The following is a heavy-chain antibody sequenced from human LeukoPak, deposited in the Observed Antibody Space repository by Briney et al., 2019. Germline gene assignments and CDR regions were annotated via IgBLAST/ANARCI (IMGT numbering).Heavy chain of an antibody. Sequence: GGSLRLSCAASGFTFSSYDMPWVRQAPGKGLEWVSYISSSGSTIYYADSVKGRFTISRDNAKNSLYLQMNSLRAEDTAVYYCAIEADTAYNFDYWGQGTLVTVSA. CDR1: GFTFSSYD. V-gene: IGHV3-48*03. CDR2: ISSSGSTI. J-gene: IGHJ4*02. CDR3: AIEADTAYNFDY. D-gene: IGHD2-15*01.